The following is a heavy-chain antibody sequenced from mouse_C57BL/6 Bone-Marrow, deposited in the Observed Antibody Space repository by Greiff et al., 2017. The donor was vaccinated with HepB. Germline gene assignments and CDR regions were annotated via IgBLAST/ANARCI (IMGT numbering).Heavy chain of an antibody. D-gene: IGHD4-1*01. J-gene: IGHJ2*01. CDR3: ARSGANWDY. CDR1: GYAFTNYL. CDR2: INPGSGGT. Sequence: VQLQQSGAEMVRPGTSVKVSCKASGYAFTNYLIEWVKQRPGQGLEWIGVINPGSGGTNYNEKFKGKATLTADKSSSTAYMQLSSLTSEDSAVYFCARSGANWDYWGQGTTLTVSS. V-gene: IGHV1-54*01.